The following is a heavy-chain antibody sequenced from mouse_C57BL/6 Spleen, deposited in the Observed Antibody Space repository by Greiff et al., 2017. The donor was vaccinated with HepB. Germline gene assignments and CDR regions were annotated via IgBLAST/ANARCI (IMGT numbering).Heavy chain of an antibody. CDR2: IDPSDSET. D-gene: IGHD2-12*01. CDR3: ARSDYMGFAY. CDR1: GYTFTSYW. V-gene: IGHV1-52*01. Sequence: QVQLKQPGAELVRPGSSVKLSCKASGYTFTSYWMHWVKQRPIQGLEWIGNIDPSDSETHYNQKFKDKATLTVDKSSSTAYMQLSSLTSEDSAVYYCARSDYMGFAYWGQGTLVTVSA. J-gene: IGHJ3*01.